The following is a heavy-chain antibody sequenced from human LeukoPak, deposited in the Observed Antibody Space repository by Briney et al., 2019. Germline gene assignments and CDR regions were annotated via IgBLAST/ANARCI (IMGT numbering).Heavy chain of an antibody. V-gene: IGHV4-34*01. CDR3: ARAFPRAYYYGSGSPNFDY. D-gene: IGHD3-10*01. J-gene: IGHJ4*02. CDR2: INHSGST. Sequence: SETLSLTCAVYGGSFSGYYWSWIRQPPGKGLEWIGEINHSGSTNYNPSLKSRVTISVDTSKNQFSLKLSSVTAADTAVYYCARAFPRAYYYGSGSPNFDYWGQGTLVTVSS. CDR1: GGSFSGYY.